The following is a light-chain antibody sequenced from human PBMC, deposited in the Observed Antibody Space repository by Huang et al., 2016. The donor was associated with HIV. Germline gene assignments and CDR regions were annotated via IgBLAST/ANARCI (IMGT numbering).Light chain of an antibody. V-gene: IGKV1-9*01. CDR1: QDITNY. CDR2: AAS. CDR3: QQRNSYPIT. J-gene: IGKJ5*01. Sequence: IQLTQSPSSLSLLIGDRVTIPCRASQDITNYLAWYQQKPRQPPKVLIYAASAWPGGVPSRFSGSGSGRNFTLNINSLQPEDFGTYYCQQRNSYPITFGQGTRLEIK.